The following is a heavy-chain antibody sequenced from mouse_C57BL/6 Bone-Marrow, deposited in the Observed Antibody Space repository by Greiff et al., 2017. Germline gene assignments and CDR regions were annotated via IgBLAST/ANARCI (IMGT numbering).Heavy chain of an antibody. CDR1: GYTFTSYG. V-gene: IGHV1-81*01. Sequence: VQLQQSGAELARPGASVKLSCKASGYTFTSYGISWVKQRTGQGLEWIGEIYPRSGNTYYNEKFKGKATLTADKSSSTAYMELRSLTSEDSAVYFYAREVSYYYSSSWFAYWGQGTLVTVSA. CDR2: IYPRSGNT. J-gene: IGHJ3*01. D-gene: IGHD1-1*01. CDR3: AREVSYYYSSSWFAY.